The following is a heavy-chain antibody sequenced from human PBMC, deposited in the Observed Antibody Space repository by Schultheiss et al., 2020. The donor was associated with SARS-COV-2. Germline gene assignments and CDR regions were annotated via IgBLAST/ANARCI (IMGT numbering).Heavy chain of an antibody. CDR2: IYHSGST. V-gene: IGHV4-4*02. D-gene: IGHD3-16*02. CDR1: GGSISSTNW. Sequence: SETLSLTCAVSGGSISSTNWWSWVRQPPEKGLEWIGEIYHSGSTYYNPSLKSRVTISVDTSKNQFSLKLSSVTAADTAVYYCARVGVYYDYVWGSYPLGLDYWGQGTLVTVSS. CDR3: ARVGVYYDYVWGSYPLGLDY. J-gene: IGHJ4*02.